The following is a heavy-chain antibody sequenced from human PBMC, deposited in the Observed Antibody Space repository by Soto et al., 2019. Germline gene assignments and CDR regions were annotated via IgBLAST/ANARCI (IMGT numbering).Heavy chain of an antibody. CDR1: GYTFTSYD. CDR3: ARGRGYYASSGYSPQGDY. Sequence: ASVKVSCKASGYTFTSYDINWVRQATGQGLEWMGWMNPNSGNTGYAQKFQGRVTMTRNTSISTAYMELSSLRSEDTAVYYCARGRGYYASSGYSPQGDYWGQGTLVTVSS. V-gene: IGHV1-8*01. D-gene: IGHD3-22*01. J-gene: IGHJ4*02. CDR2: MNPNSGNT.